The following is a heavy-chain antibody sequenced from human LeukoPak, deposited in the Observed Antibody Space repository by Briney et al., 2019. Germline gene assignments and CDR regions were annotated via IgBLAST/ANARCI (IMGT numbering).Heavy chain of an antibody. CDR2: ISSNGGST. Sequence: GGSLRLSCAASGFTFSSYAMHWVRQAPGKGLEYVSAISSNGGSTYYANSVKGRFTISRDNSKNTLYLQMGSLRGEDMAVYYCAREYGMDVWGQGTTVTVSS. CDR1: GFTFSSYA. J-gene: IGHJ6*02. CDR3: AREYGMDV. V-gene: IGHV3-64*01.